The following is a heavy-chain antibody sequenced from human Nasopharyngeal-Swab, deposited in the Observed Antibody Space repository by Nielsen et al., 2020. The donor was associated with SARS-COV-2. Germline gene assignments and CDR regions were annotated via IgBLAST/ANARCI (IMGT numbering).Heavy chain of an antibody. CDR2: IWYDGSNK. Sequence: GGSLRLSCAASGFTFSSYGMHWVRQAPGKGLEWVAVIWYDGSNKYYADSVKGRFTISRDNSKNTLYLQMNSLRAKDTAVYYCARDLMYGSGSRMDVWGQGTTVTVSS. CDR3: ARDLMYGSGSRMDV. J-gene: IGHJ6*02. V-gene: IGHV3-33*01. D-gene: IGHD3-10*01. CDR1: GFTFSSYG.